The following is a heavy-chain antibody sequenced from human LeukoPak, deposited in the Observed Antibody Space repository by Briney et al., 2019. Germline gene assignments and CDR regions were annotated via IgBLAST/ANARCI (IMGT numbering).Heavy chain of an antibody. Sequence: GGSLRLSCAASGFTFSSYGMHWVRQAPGKGLEWVAVISYDGSNKYYADSVKGRFTISRDNAKNSLYLQMNSLRAEDMALYYCAKDIGSYSSGLDYWGQGTLVTVSS. CDR2: ISYDGSNK. J-gene: IGHJ4*02. D-gene: IGHD6-19*01. CDR3: AKDIGSYSSGLDY. CDR1: GFTFSSYG. V-gene: IGHV3-30*18.